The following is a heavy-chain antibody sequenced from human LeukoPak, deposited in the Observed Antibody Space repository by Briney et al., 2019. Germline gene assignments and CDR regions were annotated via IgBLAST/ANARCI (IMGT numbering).Heavy chain of an antibody. CDR2: IYDSWNS. Sequence: SETLSLTCTVSGYSISSGYYWGWIPQPPGKGLEWIGRIYDSWNSYYKLSPKSRVNISVDTSKIQFSLKQSSVTAADTAVYYGARIATEDFWSGYTYYFDYWGQGTLVTVSS. D-gene: IGHD3-3*01. CDR3: ARIATEDFWSGYTYYFDY. J-gene: IGHJ4*02. CDR1: GYSISSGYY. V-gene: IGHV4-38-2*02.